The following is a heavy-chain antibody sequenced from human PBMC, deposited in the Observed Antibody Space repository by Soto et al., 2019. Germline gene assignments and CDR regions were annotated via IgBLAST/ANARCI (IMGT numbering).Heavy chain of an antibody. D-gene: IGHD3-3*01. CDR3: ARDEGIEDDFWSGEYYYYGMDV. J-gene: IGHJ6*02. Sequence: ASVKVSCKASGYTFTGYYMHWVRQAPGQGLEWMGGFDPEDGETIYAQKFQGRVTMTADTSTDTAYMELSSLRSEDTAVYYCARDEGIEDDFWSGEYYYYGMDVWGQGTTVTVSS. CDR1: GYTFTGYY. V-gene: IGHV1-24*01. CDR2: FDPEDGET.